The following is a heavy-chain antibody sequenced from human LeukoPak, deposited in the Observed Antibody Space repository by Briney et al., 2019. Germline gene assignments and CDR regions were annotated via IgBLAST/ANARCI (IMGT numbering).Heavy chain of an antibody. J-gene: IGHJ6*02. CDR1: GFTFSNYW. D-gene: IGHD3-16*01. V-gene: IGHV3-7*02. CDR2: ITQDGSGK. Sequence: AGGSLRLSCAASGFTFSNYWMSWVRQAAGKGLEWVATITQDGSGKYYVDSVKGRFTISRDNAKNSLHLQMNSLRVEDTAVYYCAKNGGPHGMDVWGQGTTVTVSS. CDR3: AKNGGPHGMDV.